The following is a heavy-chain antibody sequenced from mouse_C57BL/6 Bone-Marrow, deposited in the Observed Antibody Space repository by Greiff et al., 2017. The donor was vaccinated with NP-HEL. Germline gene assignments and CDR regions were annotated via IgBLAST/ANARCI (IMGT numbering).Heavy chain of an antibody. CDR2: INPGSGGT. CDR3: ARGGIYYDYAWFAY. J-gene: IGHJ3*01. Sequence: VQLQESGAELVRPGTSVKVSCKASGYAFTNYLIEWVKQRPGPGLEWIGVINPGSGGTNYNEQFKGKATLTADKASSTAYMQLSRLTSEDSAVYFCARGGIYYDYAWFAYGGQGTLVTVSA. D-gene: IGHD2-4*01. V-gene: IGHV1-54*01. CDR1: GYAFTNYL.